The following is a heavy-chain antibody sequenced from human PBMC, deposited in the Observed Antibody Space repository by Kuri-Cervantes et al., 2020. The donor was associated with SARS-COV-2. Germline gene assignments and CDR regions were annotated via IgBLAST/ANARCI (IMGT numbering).Heavy chain of an antibody. CDR1: GFLFSASA. J-gene: IGHJ5*02. Sequence: GGFLRPSCEVFGFLFSASAIHWVRQGSGKGLEWVGRVRGKANNYATAYAASVKGRFTISRDNAKNSLFLQMISLRADDTAVYYCARGGEDFVKETRNWFEPWGRGTQVTVSS. CDR2: VRGKANNYAT. CDR3: ARGGEDFVKETRNWFEP. D-gene: IGHD2-15*01. V-gene: IGHV3-73*01.